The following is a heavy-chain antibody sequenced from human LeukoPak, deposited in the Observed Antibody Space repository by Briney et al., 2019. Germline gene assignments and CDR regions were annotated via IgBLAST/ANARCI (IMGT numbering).Heavy chain of an antibody. D-gene: IGHD6-13*01. CDR3: ARLPGAAADFDY. V-gene: IGHV5-51*01. CDR1: AYSFTSCC. CDR2: IYTGDSDT. Sequence: GASLKTSGKGAAYSFTSCCSCCWRQMPRQHREWMGSIYTGDSDTTYSPSFQGQGTISADKTTSTPYLQWSSLKASDTATYYCARLPGAAADFDYWGQGTLVTVSP. J-gene: IGHJ4*02.